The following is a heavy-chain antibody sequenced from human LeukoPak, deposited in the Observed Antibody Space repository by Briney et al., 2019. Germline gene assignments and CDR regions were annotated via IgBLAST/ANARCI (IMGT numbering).Heavy chain of an antibody. V-gene: IGHV5-51*01. J-gene: IGHJ4*02. CDR1: GYIFTNNW. D-gene: IGHD1-26*01. Sequence: GESLKISCKFSGYIFTNNWLGWVRQLPGKGVEWMGIIFPSDSDTRYSPSFQGQVTISADKSISTAYLQWSSLKASDTAMYYCARYSGSFSKSFDSWGQGTLVTVSS. CDR3: ARYSGSFSKSFDS. CDR2: IFPSDSDT.